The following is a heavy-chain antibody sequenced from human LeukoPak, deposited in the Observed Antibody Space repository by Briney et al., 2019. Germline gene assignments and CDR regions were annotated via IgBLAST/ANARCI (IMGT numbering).Heavy chain of an antibody. D-gene: IGHD1-26*01. Sequence: GGSLRLSCAASGFTFSSYSMNWVRQAPGKGLEWVSYISSSSSTIYYADSVKGRFTISRDNAKNSLYLQMNSLRAEDTAVYYCASGPRVGDYFDYWGQEPWSPSPQ. CDR3: ASGPRVGDYFDY. CDR2: ISSSSSTI. CDR1: GFTFSSYS. J-gene: IGHJ4*01. V-gene: IGHV3-48*04.